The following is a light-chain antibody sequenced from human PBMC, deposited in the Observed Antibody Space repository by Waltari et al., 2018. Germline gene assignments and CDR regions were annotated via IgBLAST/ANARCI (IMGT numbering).Light chain of an antibody. CDR1: QVIGSY. CDR2: GAS. CDR3: QQLNSYPRGT. Sequence: DIQLTQSPSFLSASVGDRVTITCRASQVIGSYLAWYQQKPGKAPKLLIHGASTLQTGVPSRFSGSGSGTEFTLTISSLQPEDFATYYCQQLNSYPRGTFGQGTKVEIK. V-gene: IGKV1-9*01. J-gene: IGKJ1*01.